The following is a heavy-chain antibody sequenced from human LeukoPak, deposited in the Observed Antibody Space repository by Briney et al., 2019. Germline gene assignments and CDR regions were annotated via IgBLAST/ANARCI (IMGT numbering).Heavy chain of an antibody. CDR1: GGTFSSYA. CDR2: IIPILGIA. CDR3: ARPSTGDYYYGMDV. J-gene: IGHJ6*02. D-gene: IGHD4-17*01. Sequence: SVKVSCKASGGTFSSYAISWVRQAPGQGLEWMGRIIPILGIANYAQKFQGRVTITADKSTSTAYMELSSLRSEDTAVYYCARPSTGDYYYGMDVWGQGTTVTVSS. V-gene: IGHV1-69*04.